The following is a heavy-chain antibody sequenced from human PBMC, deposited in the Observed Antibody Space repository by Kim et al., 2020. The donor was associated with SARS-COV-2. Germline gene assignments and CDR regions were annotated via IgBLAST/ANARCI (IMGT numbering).Heavy chain of an antibody. CDR3: ARGQYTGDY. D-gene: IGHD2-2*02. CDR2: T. Sequence: TNDTPALKRRVTISVNTSKNQFSLKLSSGTAADPAVYYCARGQYTGDYWGQGTLVTVSS. J-gene: IGHJ4*02. V-gene: IGHV4-59*09.